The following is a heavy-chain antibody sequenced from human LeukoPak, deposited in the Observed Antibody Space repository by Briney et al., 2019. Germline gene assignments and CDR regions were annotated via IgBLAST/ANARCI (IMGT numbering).Heavy chain of an antibody. V-gene: IGHV3-21*04. CDR2: ISSSSRYI. J-gene: IGHJ4*02. Sequence: GGSLRLSCAASGFTFSSYSMNWVRQAPGKGLEWVSSISSSSRYIYSTDSLKGRFTISRDNAKNSVYLQMNSLRAEDTAVYYCAKGRGGWIAAAAVFDYWGQGTLVTVSS. CDR1: GFTFSSYS. D-gene: IGHD6-13*01. CDR3: AKGRGGWIAAAAVFDY.